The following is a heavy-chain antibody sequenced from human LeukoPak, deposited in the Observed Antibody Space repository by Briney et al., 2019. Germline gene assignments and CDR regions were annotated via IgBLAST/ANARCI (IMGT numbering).Heavy chain of an antibody. Sequence: SETLSLTCAVYGGSFSGYYWSWIRQPPGKGLEWIGEINHSGSTNYNPSLKSRVTISVDTSKNQFSLKLSSVTAADTAVYYCARSGSGVSDYVWGSYRRYYFDYWGQGTLVTVSS. D-gene: IGHD3-16*02. CDR3: ARSGSGVSDYVWGSYRRYYFDY. V-gene: IGHV4-34*01. CDR1: GGSFSGYY. CDR2: INHSGST. J-gene: IGHJ4*02.